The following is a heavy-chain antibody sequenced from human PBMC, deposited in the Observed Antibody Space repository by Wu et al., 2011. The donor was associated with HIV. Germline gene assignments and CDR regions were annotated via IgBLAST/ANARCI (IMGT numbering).Heavy chain of an antibody. CDR1: GDTFSSYA. CDR3: ARDSEGRRQQYFYYHMDV. CDR2: IIPIFGTA. Sequence: QVQLVQSGAEVKKPGSSVKVSCKASGDTFSSYAISWVRQAPGQGLEWMGRIIPIFGTANYAQKFQGRVTISADKSTSTAYMELRSLRSEDTGVYYGARDSEGRRQQYFYYHMDVWGKGTTVTVSS. J-gene: IGHJ6*03. V-gene: IGHV1-69*14. D-gene: IGHD1-1*01.